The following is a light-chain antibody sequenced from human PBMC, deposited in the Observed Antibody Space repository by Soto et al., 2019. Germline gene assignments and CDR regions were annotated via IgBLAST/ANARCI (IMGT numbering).Light chain of an antibody. Sequence: QSVLTQPPSVSGAPGQRVSISCTGSSXNIGAGYDVHWYQQLPGTAPKLLIYGDSNRPSGVPDRFSGSKSGTSASLAITGLQAEDEADYYCQSYDNSLSGYVFGTGTRSPS. V-gene: IGLV1-40*01. CDR1: SXNIGAGYD. CDR2: GDS. J-gene: IGLJ1*01. CDR3: QSYDNSLSGYV.